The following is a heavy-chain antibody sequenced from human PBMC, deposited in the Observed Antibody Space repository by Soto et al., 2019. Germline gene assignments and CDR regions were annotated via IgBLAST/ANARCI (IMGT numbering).Heavy chain of an antibody. CDR1: GGSISSGGYS. Sequence: SETLSLTCAVSGGSISSGGYSWSWIRQPPGKGLEWIGYIYHSGSTYYNPSLKSRVTISVDRSKNQFSLKLSSVTAADTAVYYCARTSPGSYFDYWGQGTLVTVSS. CDR2: IYHSGST. J-gene: IGHJ4*02. CDR3: ARTSPGSYFDY. D-gene: IGHD3-10*01. V-gene: IGHV4-30-2*01.